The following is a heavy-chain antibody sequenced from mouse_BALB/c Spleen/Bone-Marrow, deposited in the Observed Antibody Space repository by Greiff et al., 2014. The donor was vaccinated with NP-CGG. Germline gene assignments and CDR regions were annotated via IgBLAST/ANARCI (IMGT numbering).Heavy chain of an antibody. CDR2: IDPANGNT. CDR1: GFNIKDTY. J-gene: IGHJ3*01. CDR3: ATYYYGSSWGFAY. Sequence: VQLQQSGAELVKPGASVKLSCTASGFNIKDTYMHWVKQRPEQGLEWIGRIDPANGNTKYDPKFQGKATITADTSSNTAYLQLSSLTSEDTAVCYCATYYYGSSWGFAYWGQGTLVTVSA. D-gene: IGHD1-1*01. V-gene: IGHV14-3*02.